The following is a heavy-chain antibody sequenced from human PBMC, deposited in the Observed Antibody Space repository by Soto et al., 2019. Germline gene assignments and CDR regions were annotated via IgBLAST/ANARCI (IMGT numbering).Heavy chain of an antibody. CDR1: GFTVSSNY. V-gene: IGHV3-53*01. CDR3: ARAYYDILTGYSPGIGAFDI. D-gene: IGHD3-9*01. Sequence: PGGSLRLSCAASGFTVSSNYMSWVRQAPGKGLEWVSVIYSGGSTYYADSVKGRFTISRDNSKNTLYLQMNSLRAEDTAVYYCARAYYDILTGYSPGIGAFDIWGQGTMVTVSS. J-gene: IGHJ3*02. CDR2: IYSGGST.